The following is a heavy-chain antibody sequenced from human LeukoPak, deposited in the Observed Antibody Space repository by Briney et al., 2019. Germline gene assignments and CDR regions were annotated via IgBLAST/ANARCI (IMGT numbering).Heavy chain of an antibody. Sequence: PGGSLRLSCAASGFTVSSDYMSWVRQAPGKGLEWVSSISSSSSYIYYADSVKGRFTISRDNAKNSLYLQMNSLRAEDTAVYYCTRVEETATTAAIIRKYSYYYYYMDVWGKGNTVTVSS. CDR3: TRVEETATTAAIIRKYSYYYYYMDV. CDR2: ISSSSSYI. CDR1: GFTVSSDY. D-gene: IGHD4-11*01. J-gene: IGHJ6*03. V-gene: IGHV3-21*01.